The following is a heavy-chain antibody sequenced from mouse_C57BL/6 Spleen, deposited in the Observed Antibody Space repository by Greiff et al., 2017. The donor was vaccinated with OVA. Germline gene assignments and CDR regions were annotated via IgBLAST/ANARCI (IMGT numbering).Heavy chain of an antibody. CDR2: IHPNSGST. CDR3: ARRGSSYVEAWFAY. D-gene: IGHD1-1*01. J-gene: IGHJ3*01. Sequence: VQLQQPGAELVKPGASVKLSCKASGYTFTSYWMHWVKQRPGQGLEWIGMIHPNSGSTNYNEKFKSKATLTVDKSSSTAYMQLSSLTSEDSAVYYWARRGSSYVEAWFAYWGQGTLVTVSA. V-gene: IGHV1-64*01. CDR1: GYTFTSYW.